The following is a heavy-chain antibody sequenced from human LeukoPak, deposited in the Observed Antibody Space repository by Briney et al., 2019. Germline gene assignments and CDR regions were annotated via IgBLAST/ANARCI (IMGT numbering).Heavy chain of an antibody. J-gene: IGHJ6*04. V-gene: IGHV1-69*06. CDR2: IIPIFGTA. CDR1: GGTFSSYA. D-gene: IGHD5-18*01. Sequence: ASVKVSCKASGGTFSSYAISWVRQAPGQGLEWMGGIIPIFGTANYAQKFQGRGTITADKSTSTAYMELSSLRSEDTAVYYCARSPVRGYSYQNYYGMDVWGKGTTVTVSS. CDR3: ARSPVRGYSYQNYYGMDV.